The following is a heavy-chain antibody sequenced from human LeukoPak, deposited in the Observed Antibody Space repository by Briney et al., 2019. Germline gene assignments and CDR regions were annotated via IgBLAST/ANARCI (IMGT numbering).Heavy chain of an antibody. CDR2: IYTSGST. D-gene: IGHD5-24*01. CDR3: ARGGAGWLPVRRRDDFDY. CDR1: GGSISSYY. Sequence: SETLSLTCTVSGGSISSYYWSWIRQPAGKGLEWIGRIYTSGSTNYNPSLKSRVTMSVDTSKNQFSLKLSSVTAADTAVYYCARGGAGWLPVRRRDDFDYWGQGTLVTVSS. J-gene: IGHJ4*02. V-gene: IGHV4-4*07.